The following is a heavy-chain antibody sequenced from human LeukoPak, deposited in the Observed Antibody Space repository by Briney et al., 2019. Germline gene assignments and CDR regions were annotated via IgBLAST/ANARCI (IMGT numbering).Heavy chain of an antibody. V-gene: IGHV3-11*01. D-gene: IGHD7-27*01. CDR2: ISSDGGAM. CDR1: GFTFSDYY. CDR3: ARAALLTGGGYHFDS. J-gene: IGHJ4*02. Sequence: GGSLRLSCAASGFTFSDYYMTWIRQAPGKGLEWVSSISSDGGAMYYADSVKGRFTVSRDNARNSLYLQMNSLSAEDTAVYFCARAALLTGGGYHFDSWGPGTLVTVSS.